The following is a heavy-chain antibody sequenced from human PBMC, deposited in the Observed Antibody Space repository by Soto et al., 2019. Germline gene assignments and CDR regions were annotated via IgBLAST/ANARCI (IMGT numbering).Heavy chain of an antibody. CDR1: GVSIRTYF. Sequence: QVQLQESGPGLVKPSETLSLTCTVSGVSIRTYFWTWIRQPPGKGLEWITYISNSGSINYNPSLRRRAPISIDPTKHQLSLKLNSVTSADAAVYYGARLPAVSGSLAWFDTWGQGTLVTVSS. J-gene: IGHJ5*02. CDR2: ISNSGSI. V-gene: IGHV4-59*08. CDR3: ARLPAVSGSLAWFDT. D-gene: IGHD3-10*01.